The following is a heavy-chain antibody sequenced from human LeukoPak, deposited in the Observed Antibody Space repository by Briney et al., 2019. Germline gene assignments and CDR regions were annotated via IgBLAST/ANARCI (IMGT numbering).Heavy chain of an antibody. Sequence: GASVKVSCKASGYTFTCYYMHWVRQAPGQGLEWMGWINPNSGGTNYAQKFQGRVTMTRDTSISTAYMELSRLRSDDTAVYYCASGRVWFGEPDHAFDIWGQGTMVTVSS. J-gene: IGHJ3*02. V-gene: IGHV1-2*02. CDR1: GYTFTCYY. CDR2: INPNSGGT. D-gene: IGHD3-10*01. CDR3: ASGRVWFGEPDHAFDI.